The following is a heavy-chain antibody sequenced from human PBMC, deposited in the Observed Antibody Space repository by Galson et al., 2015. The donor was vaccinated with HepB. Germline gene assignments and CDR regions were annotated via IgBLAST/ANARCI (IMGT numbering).Heavy chain of an antibody. D-gene: IGHD1-26*01. CDR2: ISGSGAFT. CDR1: GFNFQSHT. CDR3: AKDSVSGSYLPTYFDY. Sequence: SLRLSCAASGFNFQSHTMNWVRQAPGKGLEWVSAISGSGAFTYYAASVNGRVTIARDNSNNPLYLQMTSLRVEDTAIYYCAKDSVSGSYLPTYFDYWGQGALVTVSS. V-gene: IGHV3-23*01. J-gene: IGHJ4*02.